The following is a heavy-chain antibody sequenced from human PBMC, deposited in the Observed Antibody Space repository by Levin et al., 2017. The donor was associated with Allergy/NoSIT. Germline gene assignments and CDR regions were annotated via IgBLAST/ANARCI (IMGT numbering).Heavy chain of an antibody. J-gene: IGHJ3*02. Sequence: GESLKISCAASGFTFSSYGMHWVRQAPGKGLEWVAVISYDGSNKYYADSVKGRFTISRDNSKNTLYLQMNSLRAEDTAVYYCAKEDTHGSGSYPDAFDIWGQGTMVTVSS. CDR3: AKEDTHGSGSYPDAFDI. CDR1: GFTFSSYG. D-gene: IGHD3-10*01. V-gene: IGHV3-30*18. CDR2: ISYDGSNK.